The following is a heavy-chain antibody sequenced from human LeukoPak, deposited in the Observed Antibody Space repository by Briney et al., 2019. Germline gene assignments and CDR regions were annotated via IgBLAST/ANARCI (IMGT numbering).Heavy chain of an antibody. CDR2: IYWNDDK. D-gene: IGHD6-13*01. Sequence: SGPTLVHPTPPLTLTCTFSGFSLSTRGVGVGWIRQPPGKALEWLALIYWNDDKRYSPSLKSRLTITKDTSKNQVVLTMTNMDPVDTATYYCAHPQPKYSSSWYFDYWGQGTLVTVSS. V-gene: IGHV2-5*01. CDR1: GFSLSTRGVG. CDR3: AHPQPKYSSSWYFDY. J-gene: IGHJ4*02.